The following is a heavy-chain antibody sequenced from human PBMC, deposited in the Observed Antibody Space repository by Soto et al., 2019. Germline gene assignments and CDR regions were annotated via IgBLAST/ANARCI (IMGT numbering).Heavy chain of an antibody. D-gene: IGHD2-15*01. CDR1: GGSFSGYY. V-gene: IGHV4-34*01. CDR2: INHSGRT. Sequence: QVQLQQWGAGLLKPSETLSLTCAVYGGSFSGYYWSWIRQPPGKGLEWIGEINHSGRTNYNPSLKSRVTISVDTSKNQFSLKLSSVTAADTAVYYCASALLDCSGGSCWGRFPPFDPWGQGTLVTVSS. J-gene: IGHJ5*02. CDR3: ASALLDCSGGSCWGRFPPFDP.